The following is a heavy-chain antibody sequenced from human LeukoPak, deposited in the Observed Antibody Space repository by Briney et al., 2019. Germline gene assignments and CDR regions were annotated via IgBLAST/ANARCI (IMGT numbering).Heavy chain of an antibody. V-gene: IGHV4-4*07. CDR1: GGSISSYY. CDR2: IYTSGST. J-gene: IGHJ5*02. D-gene: IGHD6-19*01. Sequence: SETLSLTCTVSGGSISSYYWSWIREPAGKGLECIGRIYTSGSTNYNPSLKSRVTMSVDTSKNQFSLKLSSVTAADTAVYYCARSVAVAGTYNWFDPWGQGTLVTVSS. CDR3: ARSVAVAGTYNWFDP.